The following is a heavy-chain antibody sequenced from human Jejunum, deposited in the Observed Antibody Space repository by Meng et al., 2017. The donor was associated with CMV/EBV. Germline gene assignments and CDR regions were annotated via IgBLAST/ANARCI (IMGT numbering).Heavy chain of an antibody. CDR3: TRSKVGDFDY. J-gene: IGHJ4*02. CDR1: GFTFSDAW. D-gene: IGHD3-3*01. V-gene: IGHV3-15*01. CDR2: IKAKTDGEPT. Sequence: EVQLVEDGGGLVKPGGSLRLSCAASGFTFSDAWMSWVRQAPGKGLEWVGRIKAKTDGEPTDYAAPVKGRFTLSRDDSKNTAYLQMDSLKTDDTAVYYCTRSKVGDFDYWGQGTLVTVSS.